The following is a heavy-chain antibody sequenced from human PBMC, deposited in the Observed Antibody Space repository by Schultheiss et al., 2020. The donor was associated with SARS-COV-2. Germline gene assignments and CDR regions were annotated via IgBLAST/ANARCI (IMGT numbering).Heavy chain of an antibody. D-gene: IGHD3-22*01. CDR3: ARGPWDSSGYRKTNWFDP. V-gene: IGHV6-1*01. CDR2: TYYRSKWYN. J-gene: IGHJ5*02. CDR1: GDSVSSNSAA. Sequence: SETLSLTCAISGDSVSSNSAAWNWIRQSPSRGLEWLGRTYYRSKWYNDYAVSVKSRITINPDTSKNQFSLKLSSVTAADTAVYYCARGPWDSSGYRKTNWFDPWGQGTLVTVSS.